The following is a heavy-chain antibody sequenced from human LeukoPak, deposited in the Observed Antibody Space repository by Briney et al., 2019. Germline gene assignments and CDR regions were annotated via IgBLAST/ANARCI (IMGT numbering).Heavy chain of an antibody. V-gene: IGHV4-61*01. J-gene: IGHJ3*02. CDR3: ARVAHDAFDI. CDR1: GGSVSSGSYY. CDR2: IYYSGST. Sequence: SETLSLTCTVSGGSVSSGSYYWSWIRQPPGKGLEWIGYIYYSGSTNYNPSLKSRVTISVDTSKNQFSLKLCSVTAADTAVYYCARVAHDAFDIWGQGTMVTVSS.